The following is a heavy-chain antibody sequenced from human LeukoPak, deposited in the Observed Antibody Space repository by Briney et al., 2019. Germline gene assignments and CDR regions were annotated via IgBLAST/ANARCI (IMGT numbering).Heavy chain of an antibody. D-gene: IGHD4-23*01. V-gene: IGHV4-34*01. CDR3: ARGRGGKYK. CDR2: INHSGST. Sequence: SETLSLTCAVYGGSFSGYYWSWIRQPPGKGLEWIGEINHSGSTNYNPSLKSRVTISVDTSKNQFSLKLSSVTAADTAVYYCARGRGGKYKWGQGTLSPSPQ. CDR1: GGSFSGYY. J-gene: IGHJ4*02.